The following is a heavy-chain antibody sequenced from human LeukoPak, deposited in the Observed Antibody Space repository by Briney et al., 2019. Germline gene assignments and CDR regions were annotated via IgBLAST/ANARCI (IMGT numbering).Heavy chain of an antibody. Sequence: GGSLRLSCAASGITFSDYWMSWVRQAPGKGPEWVANIKDDGGEKYYMGSVKGRFTISRDNAKNSLYLQMNSLRAEDTAVYYCARIYGANSKYYFDYWGQGTLVTVSS. D-gene: IGHD4-23*01. CDR1: GITFSDYW. CDR2: IKDDGGEK. CDR3: ARIYGANSKYYFDY. V-gene: IGHV3-7*01. J-gene: IGHJ4*02.